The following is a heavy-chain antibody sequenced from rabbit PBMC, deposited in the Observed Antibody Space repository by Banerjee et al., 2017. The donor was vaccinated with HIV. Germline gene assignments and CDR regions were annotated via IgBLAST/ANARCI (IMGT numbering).Heavy chain of an antibody. Sequence: QSLEESGGDLVKPGASLTLTCTASGFSFSSGYYMCWVRQAPGKGLEWIGCIDTGSGRTGYASWAKGRFTISKTSSTTVTLQMTSLTAADTATYFCARDGYSEHGTEYYFNLWGQGTLVTVS. J-gene: IGHJ4*01. D-gene: IGHD7-1*01. CDR3: ARDGYSEHGTEYYFNL. V-gene: IGHV1S40*01. CDR2: IDTGSGRT. CDR1: GFSFSSGYY.